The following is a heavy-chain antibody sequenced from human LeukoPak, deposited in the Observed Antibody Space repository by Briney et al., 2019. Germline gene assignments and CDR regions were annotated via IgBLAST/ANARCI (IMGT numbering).Heavy chain of an antibody. CDR2: INTNTGNP. CDR1: GYTFTSYA. CDR3: ARVVRGSSGYRYYFDY. D-gene: IGHD3-22*01. Sequence: ASVKVSCKASGYTFTSYAMNWVRQAPGQGLEWMGWINTNTGNPMYAQGFTGRFVFSLDTSVSTAYLQISSLKAEDTAVYYCARVVRGSSGYRYYFDYWGQETLVTVSS. J-gene: IGHJ4*02. V-gene: IGHV7-4-1*02.